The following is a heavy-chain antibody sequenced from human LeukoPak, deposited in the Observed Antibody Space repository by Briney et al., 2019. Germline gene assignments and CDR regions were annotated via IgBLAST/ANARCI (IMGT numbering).Heavy chain of an antibody. CDR3: ARHHGNCDFWSGSHPSGLFDY. D-gene: IGHD3-3*01. CDR2: IYYSGST. J-gene: IGHJ4*02. V-gene: IGHV4-39*01. CDR1: GGSISSSSYY. Sequence: SETLSLTCTVSGGSISSSSYYWGWIRQPPGKGLEWIGSIYYSGSTYYNPYLKSRVTISVDTSKNQFSLKLSSVTAADTAVYYCARHHGNCDFWSGSHPSGLFDYWGQGTLVTVSS.